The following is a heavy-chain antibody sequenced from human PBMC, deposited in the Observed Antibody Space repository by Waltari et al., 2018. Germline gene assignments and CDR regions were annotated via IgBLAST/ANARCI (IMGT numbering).Heavy chain of an antibody. Sequence: EVQLVESGGVLVQPGVSLGISGESSGLPFTYHWLSWVRQAPGKGLEWVANIKYDESEKNYLDSVKGRFTISRDNAKNSMYLQMNSLGVDDTAVYYCARDTVMNFWGQGTLVTVSS. CDR3: ARDTVMNF. CDR2: IKYDESEK. CDR1: GLPFTYHW. V-gene: IGHV3-7*03. J-gene: IGHJ4*02. D-gene: IGHD2-21*01.